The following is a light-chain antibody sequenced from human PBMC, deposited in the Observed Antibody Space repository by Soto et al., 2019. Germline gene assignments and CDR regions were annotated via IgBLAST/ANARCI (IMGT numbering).Light chain of an antibody. J-gene: IGKJ1*01. CDR1: QGIRND. CDR3: LQDYNYPWT. CDR2: AAS. Sequence: AIQMTQSPASLSASVGDRVTITCRASQGIRNDLGWYQQKPGQAPKLLISAASNLQSGVPSRFSGSGSGTDFTLTIASLQPEDFATYYCLQDYNYPWTFGQGTKVDFK. V-gene: IGKV1-6*01.